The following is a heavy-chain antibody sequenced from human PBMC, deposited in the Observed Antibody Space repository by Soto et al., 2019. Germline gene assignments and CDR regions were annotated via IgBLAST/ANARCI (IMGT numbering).Heavy chain of an antibody. CDR2: IYHSGST. Sequence: QVQLQESGPGLVKPSGTLSLTCAVSGGSISSSNWWSWVRQPPGKGLEWIGEIYHSGSTNYNPSLKSRVTISVDKSENQFSLKLSSVTTADTAVYYCARGLQYSSGWFDYWGQGTLVTVSS. V-gene: IGHV4-4*02. CDR1: GGSISSSNW. D-gene: IGHD6-19*01. CDR3: ARGLQYSSGWFDY. J-gene: IGHJ4*02.